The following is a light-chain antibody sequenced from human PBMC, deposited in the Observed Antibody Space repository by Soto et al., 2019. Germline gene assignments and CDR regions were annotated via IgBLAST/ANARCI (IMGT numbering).Light chain of an antibody. J-gene: IGKJ4*01. Sequence: EIVVTQSPATLSVSPGEGATLSCRASQSVSNNLAWYQQKPGQAPRLLIYGASTRATDVPGRFSSSGSGTEFTLTISSLQSEDFAVYYCQQYDNWPRSLTFGGGTKVEIK. CDR3: QQYDNWPRSLT. V-gene: IGKV3-15*01. CDR1: QSVSNN. CDR2: GAS.